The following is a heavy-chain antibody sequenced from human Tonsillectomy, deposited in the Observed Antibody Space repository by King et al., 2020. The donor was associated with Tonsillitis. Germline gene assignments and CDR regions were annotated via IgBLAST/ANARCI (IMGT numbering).Heavy chain of an antibody. CDR1: ELTFTSDW. J-gene: IGHJ6*02. CDR3: AVVWCLYRTHYRDCYALAV. V-gene: IGHV3-7*03. D-gene: IGHD2-21*02. Sequence: VQLMESGGGLVHPGGSLRLSCAAYELTFTSDWMSWVRQAPGKGLEWVANIKQDGSEKYYVDSVEGRFTISRDNANNSLYLQMNSLRAEDTAVYSCAVVWCLYRTHYRDCYALAVWGHPTTVTVTS. CDR2: IKQDGSEK.